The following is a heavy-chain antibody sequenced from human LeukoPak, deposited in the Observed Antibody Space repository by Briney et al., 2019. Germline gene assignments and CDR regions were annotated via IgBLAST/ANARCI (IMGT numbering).Heavy chain of an antibody. J-gene: IGHJ4*02. Sequence: GGSLRLSCAASGFIFSSYAMSWVRQAPGKGLEWVSAISGSGGSTYYADSVKGRFTISRDNSKNTMYMQMNSLRAEETAVYYCAEDSGYCSSSSRYAGDYWGQGTLVTVSS. CDR3: AEDSGYCSSSSRYAGDY. CDR1: GFIFSSYA. D-gene: IGHD2-2*01. CDR2: ISGSGGST. V-gene: IGHV3-23*01.